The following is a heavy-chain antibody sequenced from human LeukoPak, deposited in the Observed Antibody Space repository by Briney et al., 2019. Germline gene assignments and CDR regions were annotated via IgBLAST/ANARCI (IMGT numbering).Heavy chain of an antibody. CDR1: GFTFSSYA. J-gene: IGHJ4*02. V-gene: IGHV3-23*01. CDR3: AKDLKSDIVVVPGNIDD. Sequence: GGALSLSCSASGFTFSSYAMSWVRQAPGKGLEWVAAICGSGGSTYYAAPVKRRITISRDNSKHTRYPQINSLRAEDTAAYYCAKDLKSDIVVVPGNIDDWGQGTLVTVSS. CDR2: ICGSGGST. D-gene: IGHD2-2*01.